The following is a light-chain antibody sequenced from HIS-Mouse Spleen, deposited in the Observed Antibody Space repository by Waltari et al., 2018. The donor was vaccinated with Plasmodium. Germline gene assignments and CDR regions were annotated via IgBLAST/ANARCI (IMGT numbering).Light chain of an antibody. CDR2: TDS. CDR3: QSADSSGTYVV. CDR1: KLGYKS. J-gene: IGLJ2*01. V-gene: IGLV3-25*03. Sequence: SSELTQPPSVSVSPGQTARIPCSGDKLGYKSDFWYQQKPGQSPVLVIYTDSKRPSGIPERFSGSSSGTTVTLTISGVQAEDEADYYCQSADSSGTYVVFGGGTKLTVL.